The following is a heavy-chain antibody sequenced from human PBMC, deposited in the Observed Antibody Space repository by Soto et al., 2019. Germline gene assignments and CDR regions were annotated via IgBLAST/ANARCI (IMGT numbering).Heavy chain of an antibody. CDR2: ISSSSSTI. J-gene: IGHJ4*02. V-gene: IGHV3-48*02. CDR1: GFTFGSYS. D-gene: IGHD3-22*01. Sequence: GSLRLSCAASGFTFGSYSMNWVRQALGKGLEWVSYISSSSSTIYYADSVKGRFTISRDNAKNSLYLQMNSLRDEDTAVYYCAVRDYYDSSGYLPPDDYWGQGTLVTVSS. CDR3: AVRDYYDSSGYLPPDDY.